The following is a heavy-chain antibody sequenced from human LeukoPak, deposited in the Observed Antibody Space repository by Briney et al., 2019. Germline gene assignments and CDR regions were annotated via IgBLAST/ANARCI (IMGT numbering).Heavy chain of an antibody. CDR2: IYYSGST. V-gene: IGHV4-31*03. J-gene: IGHJ5*02. CDR1: GGSISSGGYY. D-gene: IGHD6-6*01. Sequence: PSETLSLTCTVSGGSISSGGYYWSWLRQHPGKGLEWFGYIYYSGSTYYNPSLKSRVTISVDTSKNQFSLKLSSVTAADTAVYYCARDSARSIAADWGFDPWGQGTLVTVSS. CDR3: ARDSARSIAADWGFDP.